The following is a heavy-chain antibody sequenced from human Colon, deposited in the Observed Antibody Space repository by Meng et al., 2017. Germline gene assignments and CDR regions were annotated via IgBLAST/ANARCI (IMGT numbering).Heavy chain of an antibody. CDR3: ARSPLRNRSFDS. J-gene: IGHJ4*02. D-gene: IGHD1/OR15-1a*01. Sequence: QLQLQESCPGLVKPSQTLSLTCGVSGGSITSGGYSWTWIRQPPGKGLEWIGEIYHSGITNYNPSLKSRVTMSLDKSKNTFSLNLSSVTAADTAFYYCARSPLRNRSFDSWGQGTLVTVSS. CDR2: IYHSGIT. CDR1: GGSITSGGYS. V-gene: IGHV4-30-2*01.